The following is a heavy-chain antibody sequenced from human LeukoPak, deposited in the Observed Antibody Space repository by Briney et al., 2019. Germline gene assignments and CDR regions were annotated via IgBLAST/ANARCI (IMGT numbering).Heavy chain of an antibody. CDR3: ASPAGTTSDRGYFDY. Sequence: ASVKVSCKASGYTFTGYYMHWVRQAPGQGLEWVGWINPNSGGTNYAQKFQGRVTMTRDTSISTAYMELSRLRSDDTAVYYCASPAGTTSDRGYFDYWGQGTLVTVSS. J-gene: IGHJ4*02. CDR1: GYTFTGYY. V-gene: IGHV1-2*02. CDR2: INPNSGGT. D-gene: IGHD4-17*01.